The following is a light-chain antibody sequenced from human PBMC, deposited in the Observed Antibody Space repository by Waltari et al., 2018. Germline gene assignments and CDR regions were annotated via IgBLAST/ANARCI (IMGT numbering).Light chain of an antibody. Sequence: VLTHSPCTLSFSSGQGATLPCRASQRNSHYLAWYQQTPGHAPRLLIYHASSRATGIAVRFSGSGSETDVRHTSSRLESEDLSVYDGQHYVNVPATFGQGTKVEI. J-gene: IGKJ1*01. CDR2: HAS. CDR3: QHYVNVPAT. V-gene: IGKV3-20*01. CDR1: QRNSHY.